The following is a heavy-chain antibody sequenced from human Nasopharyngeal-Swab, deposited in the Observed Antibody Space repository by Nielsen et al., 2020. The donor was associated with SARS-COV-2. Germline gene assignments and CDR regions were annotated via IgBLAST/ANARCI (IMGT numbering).Heavy chain of an antibody. Sequence: GESLKISCKGSGYSFTSYWIGWVRQMPGKGLEWMGIIYPGDSDTRYSPSFQGQVTISADKSISTAYLQWSSLKASDTAMYYCARQPDLNYYGSGSYYPYFDYWGQGTLVTASS. CDR2: IYPGDSDT. CDR3: ARQPDLNYYGSGSYYPYFDY. J-gene: IGHJ4*02. CDR1: GYSFTSYW. D-gene: IGHD3-10*01. V-gene: IGHV5-51*01.